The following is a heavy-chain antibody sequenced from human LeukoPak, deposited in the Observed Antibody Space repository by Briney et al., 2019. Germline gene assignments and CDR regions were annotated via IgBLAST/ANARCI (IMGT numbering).Heavy chain of an antibody. V-gene: IGHV3-23*01. Sequence: GGSLRLSCAASGFTVSSNYMSWVRQTPGKGLEWVSAISGSGGSTYYADSVKGRFTISRDNSKNTLYLQMNSLRAEDTAVYYCAAHRLYYYDSSGYSDYWGQGTLVTVSS. CDR2: ISGSGGST. CDR3: AAHRLYYYDSSGYSDY. D-gene: IGHD3-22*01. J-gene: IGHJ4*02. CDR1: GFTVSSNY.